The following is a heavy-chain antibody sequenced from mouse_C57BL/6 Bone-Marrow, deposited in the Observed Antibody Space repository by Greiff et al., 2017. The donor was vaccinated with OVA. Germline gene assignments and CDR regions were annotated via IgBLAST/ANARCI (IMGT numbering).Heavy chain of an antibody. CDR3: ARDDYDAAY. CDR2: IDPSDSYT. Sequence: QVQLKQPGAELVKPGASVKLSCKASGYTFTSYWMQWVKQRHGQGLEWIGEIDPSDSYTNYNQKFKGKATLTVDTSASTAYIQLSSLTSEDSAVYYCARDDYDAAYWGQGTLVTVST. V-gene: IGHV1-50*01. J-gene: IGHJ3*01. CDR1: GYTFTSYW. D-gene: IGHD2-4*01.